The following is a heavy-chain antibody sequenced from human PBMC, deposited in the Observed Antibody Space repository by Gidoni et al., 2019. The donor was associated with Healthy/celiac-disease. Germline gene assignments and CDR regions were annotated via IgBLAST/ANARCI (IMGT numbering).Heavy chain of an antibody. CDR3: AVHWRPYFTEYFAL. J-gene: IGHJ2*01. V-gene: IGHV3-48*01. CDR2: ISGGSDTI. CDR1: GFTFSSYD. D-gene: IGHD2-8*02. Sequence: EMRLVESGGGLVQPGGSLRLSCAASGFTFSSYDMDWVRQAPGKGLEWVSYISGGSDTIYYADSVRGRFTISRDNDKNSLNLQMNSLRAEDTAVYYCAVHWRPYFTEYFALWGRGTLVTVSS.